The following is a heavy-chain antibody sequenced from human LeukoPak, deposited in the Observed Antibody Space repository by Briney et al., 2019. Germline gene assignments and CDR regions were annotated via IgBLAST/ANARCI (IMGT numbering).Heavy chain of an antibody. V-gene: IGHV3-9*01. CDR1: GFTFSSYA. CDR2: ISWNSGSI. J-gene: IGHJ4*02. Sequence: GGSLRLSCAASGFTFSSYAMSWVRQAPGKGLEWVSGISWNSGSIGYADSVKGRFTISRDNAKNSLYLQMNSLRAEDTALYYCANTNGDWGQGTLVTVSS. CDR3: ANTNGD. D-gene: IGHD4-17*01.